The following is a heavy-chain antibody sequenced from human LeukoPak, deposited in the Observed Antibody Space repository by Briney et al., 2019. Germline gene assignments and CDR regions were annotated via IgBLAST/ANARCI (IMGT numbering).Heavy chain of an antibody. Sequence: SETLSLTCAVYGGSFRGYYRRWIRQPPGKGLEWIGEVNHSGSTNYNPSLKSRVTISVDTSKNQFSLKLSSVTAADTAVYYCARRTWCSSTSCYYDYWGQGTLVTVSS. D-gene: IGHD2-2*01. CDR1: GGSFRGYY. J-gene: IGHJ4*02. CDR2: VNHSGST. V-gene: IGHV4-34*01. CDR3: ARRTWCSSTSCYYDY.